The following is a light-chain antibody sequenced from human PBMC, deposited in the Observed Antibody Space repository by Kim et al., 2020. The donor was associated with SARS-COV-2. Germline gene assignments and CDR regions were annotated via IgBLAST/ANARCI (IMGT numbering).Light chain of an antibody. CDR3: QQSYTTPFT. CDR2: AAS. V-gene: IGKV1-39*01. Sequence: DIQMTQSPSSLSASAGDRVTITCRASQSISSYLNWYQQKPGKAPKLVIYAASSLQSGAPSRFSGSGSGTAFTLTISSLQPEDFATYYCQQSYTTPFTFGPGTKVDIK. CDR1: QSISSY. J-gene: IGKJ3*01.